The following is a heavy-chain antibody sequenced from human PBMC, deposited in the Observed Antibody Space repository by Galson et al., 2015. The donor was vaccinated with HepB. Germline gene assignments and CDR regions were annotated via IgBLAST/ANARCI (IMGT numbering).Heavy chain of an antibody. V-gene: IGHV3-30*04. CDR3: AREGSHSGSYSFDY. D-gene: IGHD1-26*01. CDR2: ISYDGSNK. Sequence: SLRLSCAASGFTFSSYAMHWVRQAPGKGLEWVAVISYDGSNKYYADSVKGRFTISRDNSKNTLYLQMNSLRAEDTAVYYCAREGSHSGSYSFDYWGQGTLVTVSS. J-gene: IGHJ4*02. CDR1: GFTFSSYA.